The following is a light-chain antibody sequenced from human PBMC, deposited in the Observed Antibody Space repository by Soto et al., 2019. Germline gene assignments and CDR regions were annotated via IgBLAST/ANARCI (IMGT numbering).Light chain of an antibody. V-gene: IGLV2-23*02. CDR1: NSDVGSYNL. CDR2: EVS. Sequence: QSVLTQPASVSGSPGQSITISCTGTNSDVGSYNLVSWYQQHPGKAPKFIIYEVSERPSVVSDRFSGSKSGNTASLMISGLQAEDEADYYCCSYAGSSTQSYVFGSGTKVTVL. J-gene: IGLJ1*01. CDR3: CSYAGSSTQSYV.